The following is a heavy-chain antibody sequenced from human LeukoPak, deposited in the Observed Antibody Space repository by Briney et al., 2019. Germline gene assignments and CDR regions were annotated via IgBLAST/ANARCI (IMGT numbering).Heavy chain of an antibody. CDR3: ARSDFWSGYSYKDDYYYYGMDV. Sequence: GASVKVSCKASGYTFTSYYMRWVRQAPGQGLEWMGGIIPIFGTANYAQKFQGRVTITADESTSTAYMELSSLRSEDTAVYYCARSDFWSGYSYKDDYYYYGMDVWGQGTTVTVSS. J-gene: IGHJ6*02. CDR2: IIPIFGTA. D-gene: IGHD3-3*01. CDR1: GYTFTSYY. V-gene: IGHV1-69*13.